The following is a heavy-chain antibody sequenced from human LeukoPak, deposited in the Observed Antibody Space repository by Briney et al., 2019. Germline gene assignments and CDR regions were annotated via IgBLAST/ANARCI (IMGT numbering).Heavy chain of an antibody. J-gene: IGHJ6*03. CDR1: GGSFSGYY. D-gene: IGHD2-15*01. V-gene: IGHV4-34*01. Sequence: SETLSLTCAVYGGSFSGYYWSWIRQPPGKGLEWIGEINHSGSTNYNPSLKSRVTISVDTSKNQFSLKLSSVTAADTAVYYCASLGHCSGGSCTGGYYYYYMDVWGKGTTVTVSS. CDR3: ASLGHCSGGSCTGGYYYYYMDV. CDR2: INHSGST.